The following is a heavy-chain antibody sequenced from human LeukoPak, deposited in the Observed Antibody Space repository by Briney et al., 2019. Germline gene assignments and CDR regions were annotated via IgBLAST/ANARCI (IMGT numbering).Heavy chain of an antibody. J-gene: IGHJ4*02. CDR3: AKDIGSIAAPYYFDY. CDR2: ISWNSGSI. D-gene: IGHD6-6*01. Sequence: GGSLRLSCAASGFTFDDYAMHWVRLAPGKGLEWVSGISWNSGSIGYADSVKGRFTISRDNAKNSLYLQMNSLRAEDMALYYCAKDIGSIAAPYYFDYWGQGTLVTVSS. CDR1: GFTFDDYA. V-gene: IGHV3-9*03.